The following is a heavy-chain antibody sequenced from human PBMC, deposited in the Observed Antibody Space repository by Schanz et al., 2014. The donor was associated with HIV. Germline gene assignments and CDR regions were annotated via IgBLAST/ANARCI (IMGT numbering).Heavy chain of an antibody. CDR3: GSSGSGWLIDH. D-gene: IGHD6-19*01. CDR1: GFTFSSLH. CDR2: ISSSSGSI. Sequence: EVHLVESGGGLIQPGGSLRLSCAASGFTFSSLHMSWVRQAPGKGLEWISYISSSSGSIQYADSVEGRFTISRDNAKNSLYLQMHSLRDEDTAVYYCGSSGSGWLIDHWGQGTLVTVSS. J-gene: IGHJ4*02. V-gene: IGHV3-48*02.